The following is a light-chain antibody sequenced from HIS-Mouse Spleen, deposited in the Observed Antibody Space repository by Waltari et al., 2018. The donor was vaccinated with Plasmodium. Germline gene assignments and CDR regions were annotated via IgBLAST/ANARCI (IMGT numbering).Light chain of an antibody. CDR3: QSADSSGTYWV. J-gene: IGLJ3*02. Sequence: SYELTQPPSVSVSPGRTAMYTCSVDALPKQYAHWYLQQPGQTPVLVIYKDSERPSSSPERFSGSSSGTTVTLAISGVQAEDEADYYCQSADSSGTYWVFGGGTKLTVL. CDR1: ALPKQY. V-gene: IGLV3-25*03. CDR2: KDS.